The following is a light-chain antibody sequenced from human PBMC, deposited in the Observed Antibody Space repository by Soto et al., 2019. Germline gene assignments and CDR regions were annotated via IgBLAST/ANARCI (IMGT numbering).Light chain of an antibody. J-gene: IGKJ1*01. V-gene: IGKV1-5*03. Sequence: DIPMHPCPSTLSGPLGESVPITCRASQTISSWLAWYQQKPGKAPKLLIYKASTLKSGVPSRIRGSGSGTEVTLTISSLQPDDVETYYCLQFNTFPWTCGQGTKVDIK. CDR3: LQFNTFPWT. CDR1: QTISSW. CDR2: KAS.